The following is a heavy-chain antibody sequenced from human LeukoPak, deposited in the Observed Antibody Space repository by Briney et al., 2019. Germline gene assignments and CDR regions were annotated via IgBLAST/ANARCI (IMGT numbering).Heavy chain of an antibody. J-gene: IGHJ4*02. V-gene: IGHV3-23*01. D-gene: IGHD6-19*01. CDR2: ISGSGGST. CDR1: GFPFSSYS. Sequence: GGSLRLSCTPSGFPFSSYSMNWVRQAPGKGLEWVSSISGSGGSTYYADSVEGRFTISRDNSKNTLYLQMNSLRAEDTAVYYCANAPSSGWPRVWGQGTLVTVSS. CDR3: ANAPSSGWPRV.